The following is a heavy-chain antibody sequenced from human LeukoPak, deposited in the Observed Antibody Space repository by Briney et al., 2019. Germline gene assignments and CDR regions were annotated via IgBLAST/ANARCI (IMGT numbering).Heavy chain of an antibody. D-gene: IGHD6-13*01. V-gene: IGHV1-8*01. CDR3: ARGLYSSSWYLVGYYYYGMDV. CDR2: MNPNSGNT. J-gene: IGHJ6*02. CDR1: GYTFTSYD. Sequence: ASVKVSCKASGYTFTSYDINWVRQATGQGLEWMGWMNPNSGNTGYAQKFQGRVTMTRNTSISTAYMELSSLRSEDTAVYYCARGLYSSSWYLVGYYYYGMDVWGQGTTVTVSS.